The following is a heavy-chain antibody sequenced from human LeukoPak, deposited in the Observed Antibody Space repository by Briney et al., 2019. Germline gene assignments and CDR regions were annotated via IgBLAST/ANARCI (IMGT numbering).Heavy chain of an antibody. D-gene: IGHD6-19*01. CDR3: VRRGDASSGWGDHDF. V-gene: IGHV3-23*01. CDR2: IGGSGDKT. J-gene: IGHJ4*02. CDR1: GFTFNRNA. Sequence: GGSLRLSCAASGFTFNRNAISWVRQAPGKGLEWVSTIGGSGDKTFYADSVKGRFTISRDNSKHMVHLQMNSLTGEDTALYYCVRRGDASSGWGDHDFWGQGALVTVSS.